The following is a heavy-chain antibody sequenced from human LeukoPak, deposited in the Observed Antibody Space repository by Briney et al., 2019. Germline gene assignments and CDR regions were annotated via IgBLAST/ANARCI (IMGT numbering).Heavy chain of an antibody. D-gene: IGHD3-22*01. J-gene: IGHJ4*02. CDR2: ISGSGGST. CDR3: AKDQDSYDSSGNFGY. V-gene: IGHV3-23*01. CDR1: GFTFSSYA. Sequence: GGSLRLSCAASGFTFSSYAMSWVRQAPGKGLEWVSAISGSGGSTYYADSVKGRFTISRDNSKNTLYLQMNSLRAEDTAVYYCAKDQDSYDSSGNFGYWGQGTLVTVSS.